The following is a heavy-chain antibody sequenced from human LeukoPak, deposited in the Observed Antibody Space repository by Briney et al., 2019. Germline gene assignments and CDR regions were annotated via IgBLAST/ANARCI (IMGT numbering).Heavy chain of an antibody. D-gene: IGHD5-24*01. CDR1: GGSISSYY. CDR3: ARHFGDAYRRSFDF. CDR2: IYYTGST. Sequence: SETLSLTCTVSGGSISSYYWSWIRQPPGKGLEWIGYIYYTGSTNYNPSLKSRVTISVDTSKNQFSLKLSSVTAADTAVYYCARHFGDAYRRSFDFWGQGTLVTVSS. V-gene: IGHV4-59*08. J-gene: IGHJ4*02.